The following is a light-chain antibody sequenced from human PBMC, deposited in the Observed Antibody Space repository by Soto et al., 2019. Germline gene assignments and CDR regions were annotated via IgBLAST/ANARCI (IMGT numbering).Light chain of an antibody. V-gene: IGKV3-11*01. J-gene: IGKJ4*01. CDR2: DAS. Sequence: EIVLTQSPATLTLSPGERATLSCTASQSVSSYLAWYQQKPGQPPRLPIYDASNRATGIPARFSGSGSGTDFTLTISSLEPEDFAGHYCQQRSNRPLTFGGGTKVEIK. CDR1: QSVSSY. CDR3: QQRSNRPLT.